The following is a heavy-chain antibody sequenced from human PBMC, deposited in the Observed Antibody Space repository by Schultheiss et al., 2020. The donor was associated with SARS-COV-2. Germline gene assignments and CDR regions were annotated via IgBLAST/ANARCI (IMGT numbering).Heavy chain of an antibody. J-gene: IGHJ4*02. CDR3: ARDLFSYGSGDYYFDY. Sequence: SETLSLTCAVYGGSFSGYYWSWIRQPPGKGLEWIGSIYHSGSTYYNPSLKSRVTISVDTSKNQFSLKLSSVTAADTAVYYCARDLFSYGSGDYYFDYWGQGTLVTSPQ. CDR2: IYHSGST. V-gene: IGHV4-34*01. D-gene: IGHD3-10*01. CDR1: GGSFSGYY.